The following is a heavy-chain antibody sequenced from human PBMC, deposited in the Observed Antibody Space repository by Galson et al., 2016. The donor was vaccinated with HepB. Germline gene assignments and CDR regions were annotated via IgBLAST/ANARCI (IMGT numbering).Heavy chain of an antibody. Sequence: ETLSLTCTVSGDSISSTFSYWGWIRQPPGKGLEWIGSIFHTGSTNYNPSLKTRVTISVDTSRNQFSLKVNSVTAADTAVYYCARDGAVASISPYNWFDPWGQGTLVTVSS. V-gene: IGHV4-39*07. D-gene: IGHD6-19*01. J-gene: IGHJ5*02. CDR1: GDSISSTFSY. CDR2: IFHTGST. CDR3: ARDGAVASISPYNWFDP.